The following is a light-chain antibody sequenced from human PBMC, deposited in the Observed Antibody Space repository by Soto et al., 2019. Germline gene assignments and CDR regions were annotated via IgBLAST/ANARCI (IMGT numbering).Light chain of an antibody. V-gene: IGLV1-44*01. J-gene: IGLJ1*01. CDR1: SSNIGSDT. CDR3: ASWDDSLNGYV. Sequence: QSVLTQPPSASGTPGQRVTISCSGASSNIGSDTVNWYQHLPGTAPTLLIYTNNQRPSGVADRFSGSKSCASASLTISGLQAEDEAEYYCASWDDSLNGYVFGTGTQLTVL. CDR2: TNN.